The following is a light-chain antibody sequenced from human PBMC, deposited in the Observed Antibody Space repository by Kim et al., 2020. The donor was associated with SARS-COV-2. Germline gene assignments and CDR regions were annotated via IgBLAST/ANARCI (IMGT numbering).Light chain of an antibody. Sequence: SASVGDRVTITCRASQSVSNYLNWYQHKPGKAPKLLIYGAFRLQSGVSSSFSGSGSGTDFTLTISSVQREDIATYFCQQSYTPPYTFGQGTKLEIK. CDR2: GAF. CDR1: QSVSNY. V-gene: IGKV1-39*01. J-gene: IGKJ2*01. CDR3: QQSYTPPYT.